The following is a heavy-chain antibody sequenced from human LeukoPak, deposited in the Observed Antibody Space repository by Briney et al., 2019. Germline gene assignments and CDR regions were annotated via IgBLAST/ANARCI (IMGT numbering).Heavy chain of an antibody. J-gene: IGHJ2*01. CDR3: ARDRAFDGNYADL. CDR2: IKGDGSST. CDR1: GFTFSSYW. Sequence: GGSLRLSCAASGFTFSSYWMHWVRQAPGEGLVWVSRIKGDGSSTSYADSVKGRFTISRDNAKNTLYLQMNGLRAEDTAVYYCARDRAFDGNYADLWGRGSLVTVSS. V-gene: IGHV3-74*01. D-gene: IGHD4-17*01.